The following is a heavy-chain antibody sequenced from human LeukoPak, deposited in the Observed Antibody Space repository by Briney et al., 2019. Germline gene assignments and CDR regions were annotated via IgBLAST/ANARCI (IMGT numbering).Heavy chain of an antibody. D-gene: IGHD1-26*01. CDR3: ARSRGSYTVY. Sequence: SSETLSLTCAVSGGSISSGGYSWSWIRQPPGKGLEWIGYIYYSGSTYYNPSLKSRVTISVDTSKNQFSPKLSSVTAADTAVYYCARSRGSYTVYWGQGTLVTVSS. CDR2: IYYSGST. CDR1: GGSISSGGYS. V-gene: IGHV4-30-4*07. J-gene: IGHJ4*02.